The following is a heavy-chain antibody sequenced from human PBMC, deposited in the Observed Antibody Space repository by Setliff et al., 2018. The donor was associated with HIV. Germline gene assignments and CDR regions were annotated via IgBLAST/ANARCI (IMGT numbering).Heavy chain of an antibody. J-gene: IGHJ5*02. Sequence: GASVKVSCKASGYIFSAYYVHWLRRAPGQGLEWMGWINYNNGDTKYAEKFQGRVTMTRDTSISTAYMELSRLRSDDTAVYYCARDWRAGITMIVVGFDPWGQGTLVTVSS. CDR3: ARDWRAGITMIVVGFDP. D-gene: IGHD3-22*01. V-gene: IGHV1-2*02. CDR1: GYIFSAYY. CDR2: INYNNGDT.